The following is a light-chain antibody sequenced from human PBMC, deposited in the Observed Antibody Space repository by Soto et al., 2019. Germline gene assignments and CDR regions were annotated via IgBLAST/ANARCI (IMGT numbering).Light chain of an antibody. CDR1: QSIGNL. V-gene: IGKV1-39*01. J-gene: IGKJ5*01. CDR2: IAS. CDR3: QQGYNHPLT. Sequence: DIQMTQSPSSLSASVGDRVTITCRASQSIGNLLHWFQQKPGEAPKLLIYIASSLQSGVPSRFSGSGSGTDFTLTINILQPEDFATYYCQQGYNHPLTFRQGNRLETK.